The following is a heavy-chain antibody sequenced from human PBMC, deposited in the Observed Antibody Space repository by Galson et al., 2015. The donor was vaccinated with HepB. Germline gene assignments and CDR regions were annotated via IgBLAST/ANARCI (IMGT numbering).Heavy chain of an antibody. Sequence: SLRLSCAASGFTVSNTSMNWVRQAPGKGLEWVSVIYSGGATFYADSVKGRFTISRDNSKNTLYLQMNSLRPEDTAVYYCARDQGHHLVGATDVFDILGQGTLVTVSS. J-gene: IGHJ3*02. CDR1: GFTVSNTS. D-gene: IGHD1-26*01. V-gene: IGHV3-53*05. CDR2: IYSGGAT. CDR3: ARDQGHHLVGATDVFDI.